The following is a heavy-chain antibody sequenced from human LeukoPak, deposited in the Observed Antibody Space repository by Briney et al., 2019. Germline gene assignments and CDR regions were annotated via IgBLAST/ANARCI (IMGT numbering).Heavy chain of an antibody. V-gene: IGHV4-59*08. J-gene: IGHJ4*02. CDR3: ARQVGSSRIDY. CDR2: IYPGGTT. CDR1: GGSITTYY. D-gene: IGHD1-26*01. Sequence: SETLSLTCTVSGGSITTYYWSWIRQSPGKGLEWIGYIYPGGTTSYNPSLTSRVTISLDRSRSQFSLKLSSVTAADTAAYYCARQVGSSRIDYWGQGTLVTVSS.